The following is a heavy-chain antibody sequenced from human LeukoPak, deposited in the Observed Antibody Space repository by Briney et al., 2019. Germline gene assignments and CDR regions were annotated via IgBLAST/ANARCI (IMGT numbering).Heavy chain of an antibody. CDR3: ARDTLGSSGYYIY. D-gene: IGHD3-3*01. CDR1: GFTFXXYW. CDR2: IKQDGSEK. Sequence: LSXXXXGFTFXXYWMSWVRQAPGKGLEWVANIKQDGSEKYYVDSVKGRFTISRDNAKNSLYLQMNSLRAEDTAVYYCARDTLGSSGYYIYWGQGTLVTVSS. V-gene: IGHV3-7*01. J-gene: IGHJ4*02.